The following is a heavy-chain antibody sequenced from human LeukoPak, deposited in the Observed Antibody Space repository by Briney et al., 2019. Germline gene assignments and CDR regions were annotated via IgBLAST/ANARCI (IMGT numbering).Heavy chain of an antibody. V-gene: IGHV4-61*01. CDR2: IYYSGST. Sequence: SETLSLTCTVSGGSVSSGSYYWSWIRQPPGKGLEWIGYIYYSGSTNYTPSLKSRVTILVDTTKNQFSLKLSSVTAADTAVYYCATMVRGVILFDYWGQGTLVTVSS. CDR1: GGSVSSGSYY. CDR3: ATMVRGVILFDY. J-gene: IGHJ4*02. D-gene: IGHD3-10*01.